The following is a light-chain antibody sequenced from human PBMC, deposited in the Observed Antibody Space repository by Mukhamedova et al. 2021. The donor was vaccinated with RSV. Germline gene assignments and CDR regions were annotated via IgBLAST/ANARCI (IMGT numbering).Light chain of an antibody. J-gene: IGKJ1*01. CDR2: DAS. CDR3: QQTFSARST. Sequence: WYQRRVHGKAPNLLIYDASTLQSGVPSRFSGSGSWPDFTLTITSLQPEDFATYYCQQTFSARSTFGQGTQVE. V-gene: IGKV1-39*01.